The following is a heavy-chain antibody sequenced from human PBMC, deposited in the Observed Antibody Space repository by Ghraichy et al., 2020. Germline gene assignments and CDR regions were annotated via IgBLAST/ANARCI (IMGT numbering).Heavy chain of an antibody. V-gene: IGHV4-59*08. CDR3: ARLKSRVCSGGSCYRADWFDP. J-gene: IGHJ5*02. Sequence: SETLSLTCTVSGGSISSYYWSWIRQPPGKGLEWIGYIYYRGSTNYNPSLKSRVTISVDTSKNQFSLKLSSVTAADTAVYYCARLKSRVCSGGSCYRADWFDPWGQGTLVTVSS. CDR1: GGSISSYY. D-gene: IGHD2-15*01. CDR2: IYYRGST.